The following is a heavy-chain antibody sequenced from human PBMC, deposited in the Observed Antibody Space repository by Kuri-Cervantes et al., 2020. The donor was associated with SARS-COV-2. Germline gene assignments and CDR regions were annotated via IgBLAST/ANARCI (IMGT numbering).Heavy chain of an antibody. CDR1: GFTFSSYA. Sequence: ESLKISCSASGFTFSSYAMHWVRQAPGEGLEYVSAISSNGGSTYYADSVKGRFTISRDNSKNTLYLQMSSLRAEDTAVYYCVKSSYGGSSSWPDYWGQGTLVTVSS. CDR2: ISSNGGST. CDR3: VKSSYGGSSSWPDY. V-gene: IGHV3-64D*06. D-gene: IGHD6-13*01. J-gene: IGHJ4*02.